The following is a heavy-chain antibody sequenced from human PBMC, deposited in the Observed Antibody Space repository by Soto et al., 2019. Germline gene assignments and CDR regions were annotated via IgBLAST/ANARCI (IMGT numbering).Heavy chain of an antibody. CDR3: ERVSNEYGGNGAFDY. Sequence: HVQLQESGPGQVKPWETLSLTCSVSGGSISGFPWIWIRQPPGKGLEWVGYIYHTGRTNYNPSLKSRLTISLDMSRNQFSLQLTSVTAADTALYYCERVSNEYGGNGAFDYWGLGTLVTVSS. J-gene: IGHJ4*02. V-gene: IGHV4-59*01. CDR2: IYHTGRT. CDR1: GGSISGFP. D-gene: IGHD4-17*01.